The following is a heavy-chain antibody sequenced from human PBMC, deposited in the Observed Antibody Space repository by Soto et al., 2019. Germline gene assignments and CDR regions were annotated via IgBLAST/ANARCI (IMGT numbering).Heavy chain of an antibody. J-gene: IGHJ6*02. Sequence: EVQLVESGGGLVKPGGSLRLSCAASGFTFSSYSMNWVRXXPXXXLXWVSSISSSSSYIYYADSVKGRFTISRDNXXXXXXXXXXXXXXXXXXXXXXXXXXXXXXXXXXYYGMDVWGQGTTVTVSS. CDR1: GFTFSSYS. CDR2: ISSSSSYI. V-gene: IGHV3-21*01. CDR3: XXXXXXXXXXXXYYGMDV.